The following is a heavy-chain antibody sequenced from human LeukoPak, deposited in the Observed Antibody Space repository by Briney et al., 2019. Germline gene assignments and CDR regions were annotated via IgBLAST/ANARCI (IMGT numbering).Heavy chain of an antibody. CDR3: TRPGYYDSSGSPGY. D-gene: IGHD3-22*01. Sequence: GGSLRLSCAASGFTFSGSAMHWVRQASGKGLEWVGRIRSKANSYGTAYAASVKGRFTISRDDSKNTAYQQMNSLKTEDTAVYYCTRPGYYDSSGSPGYWGQGTLVTVSS. V-gene: IGHV3-73*01. J-gene: IGHJ4*02. CDR1: GFTFSGSA. CDR2: IRSKANSYGT.